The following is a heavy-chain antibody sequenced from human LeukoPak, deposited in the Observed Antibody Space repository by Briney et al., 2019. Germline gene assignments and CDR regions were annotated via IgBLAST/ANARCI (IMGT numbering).Heavy chain of an antibody. V-gene: IGHV1-69*13. D-gene: IGHD3-22*01. Sequence: SVKVSCKASGGTFSSYAISWVRQAPGQGLEWMGGIIPIFGTANYAQKFQGRVTITADESTSTAYMELSSLRSEDTAVYYCALVVIFPPYYYYYYMDVWGKGTTVTVSS. CDR3: ALVVIFPPYYYYYYMDV. J-gene: IGHJ6*03. CDR1: GGTFSSYA. CDR2: IIPIFGTA.